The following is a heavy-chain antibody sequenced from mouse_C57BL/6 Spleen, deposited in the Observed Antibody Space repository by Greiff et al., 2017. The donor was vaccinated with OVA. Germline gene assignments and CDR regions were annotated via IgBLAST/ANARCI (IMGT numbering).Heavy chain of an antibody. CDR1: GFTFRSYT. J-gene: IGHJ2*01. V-gene: IGHV5-9*01. CDR2: ISGGGGNT. CDR3: ASLNWDGYFDY. D-gene: IGHD4-1*01. Sequence: EVQLVESGGGLVKPGGSLKLSCAASGFTFRSYTMSWVRQTPEKRLGGVATISGGGGNTYYPDSVKGRFTISRDNAKNTLYLQMSSLRSEDTALYYCASLNWDGYFDYWGQGTTLTVSS.